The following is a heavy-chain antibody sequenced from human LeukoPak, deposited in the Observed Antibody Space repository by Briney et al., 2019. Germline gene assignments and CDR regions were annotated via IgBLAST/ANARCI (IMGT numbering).Heavy chain of an antibody. J-gene: IGHJ5*02. CDR3: VREGSDTAHYNWFDP. Sequence: ASVKVSCKASGYTFTSYGISWVRQAPGQGLEWMGWISTYNGNAKYAEKLQGRVTMTTDTSTNTAYMELRSLRSDDTAVYYCVREGSDTAHYNWFDPWGQGTLVTVSS. CDR1: GYTFTSYG. V-gene: IGHV1-18*01. CDR2: ISTYNGNA. D-gene: IGHD5-18*01.